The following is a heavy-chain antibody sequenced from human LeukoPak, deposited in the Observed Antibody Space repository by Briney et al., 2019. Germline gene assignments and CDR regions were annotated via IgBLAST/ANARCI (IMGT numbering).Heavy chain of an antibody. CDR2: MYSDGST. Sequence: SETLSLTCTVSGGSTSNYYWSWIRQPAGKGLEWIGRMYSDGSTNYNPSVRSRVTMSIDTSKTQFSLRVTSVTAADTAVYYCARDSDYYGSGSYYTLWGQGTLVTVSS. J-gene: IGHJ4*02. CDR1: GGSTSNYY. CDR3: ARDSDYYGSGSYYTL. D-gene: IGHD3-10*01. V-gene: IGHV4-4*07.